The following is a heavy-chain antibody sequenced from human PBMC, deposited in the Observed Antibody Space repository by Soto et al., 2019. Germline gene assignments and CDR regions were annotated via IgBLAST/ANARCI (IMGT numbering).Heavy chain of an antibody. CDR2: ISSSSSYT. J-gene: IGHJ5*02. Sequence: LRLSCAASGFTFSDYYMSWIRQAPGKGLEWVSYISSSSSYTNYADSVKGRFTISRDNAKNSLYLQMNSLRAEDTAVYYCARYGELLDPLYNWFDPWGQGTRVTVSS. CDR1: GFTFSDYY. CDR3: ARYGELLDPLYNWFDP. D-gene: IGHD1-26*01. V-gene: IGHV3-11*06.